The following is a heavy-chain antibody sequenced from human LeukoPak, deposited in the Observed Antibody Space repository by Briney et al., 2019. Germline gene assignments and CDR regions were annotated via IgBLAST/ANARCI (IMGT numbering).Heavy chain of an antibody. CDR3: ARDDKRGYSYGYVDY. CDR1: GFTFSSYS. J-gene: IGHJ4*02. Sequence: PGGSLRLSCAASGFTFSSYSMNWVRQAPGKGLEWVSSISSSSSYIYYADSVKGRFTISRDNSKNTLYLQMNSLRAEDTAVYYCARDDKRGYSYGYVDYWGQGTLVTVSS. V-gene: IGHV3-21*01. CDR2: ISSSSSYI. D-gene: IGHD5-18*01.